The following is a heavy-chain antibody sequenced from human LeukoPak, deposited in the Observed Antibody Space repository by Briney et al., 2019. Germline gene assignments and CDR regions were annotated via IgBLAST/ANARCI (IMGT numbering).Heavy chain of an antibody. J-gene: IGHJ4*02. CDR2: ISGSGGST. V-gene: IGHV3-23*01. CDR3: AKSVREYQLAYFDY. Sequence: PGGSLRLSCAASGFTFSSYAMSWVRQAPGKGPEWVSAISGSGGSTYYADSVKGRFTISRDNSKNTLYLQMNSLRAEDTAVYYCAKSVREYQLAYFDYWGQGTLVTVSS. D-gene: IGHD2-2*01. CDR1: GFTFSSYA.